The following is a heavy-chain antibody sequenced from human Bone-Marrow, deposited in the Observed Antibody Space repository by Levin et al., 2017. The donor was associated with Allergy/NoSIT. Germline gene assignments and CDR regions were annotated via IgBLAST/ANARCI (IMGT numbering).Heavy chain of an antibody. Sequence: GGSLRLSCAASGFTFRDYTMYWVRRAPGEGLEWVSLISHDGNNEYYADHVKGRFTISRDNSRNTLSLQMNSLEPEDTAIYYCARTGLGYTYGGGLDYWGQGTPVTVSS. D-gene: IGHD5-18*01. J-gene: IGHJ4*02. CDR3: ARTGLGYTYGGGLDY. V-gene: IGHV3-30-3*01. CDR2: ISHDGNNE. CDR1: GFTFRDYT.